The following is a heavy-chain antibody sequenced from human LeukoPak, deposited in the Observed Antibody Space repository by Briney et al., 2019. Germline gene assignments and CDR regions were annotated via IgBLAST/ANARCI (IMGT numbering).Heavy chain of an antibody. J-gene: IGHJ4*02. CDR3: AKDLHGSGSLFDY. CDR2: ISGSGGST. CDR1: GFTFSSYA. D-gene: IGHD3-10*01. Sequence: GGSLRLSCAASGFTFSSYAMSWVRQAPGKGLEWVSAISGSGGSTYYADSVKGRFTISRDNSKNTLYLQMNGLRAEDTAVYYCAKDLHGSGSLFDYWGQGTLVTVSS. V-gene: IGHV3-23*01.